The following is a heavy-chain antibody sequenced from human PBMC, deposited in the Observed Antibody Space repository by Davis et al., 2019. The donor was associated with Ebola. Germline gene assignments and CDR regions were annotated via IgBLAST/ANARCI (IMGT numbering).Heavy chain of an antibody. CDR2: IKPDEGEK. J-gene: IGHJ6*02. V-gene: IGHV3-7*03. D-gene: IGHD3/OR15-3a*01. CDR1: GFTFSGYW. CDR3: ASGDGRGRSYDMDV. Sequence: GESLKISCAASGFTFSGYWMSWVRQAPGKGPEWVAIIKPDEGEKYYVDSVKGRFTISRDNAKNSLFLQMDSLRDEDTAMYYCASGDGRGRSYDMDVWGQGTTVTVSS.